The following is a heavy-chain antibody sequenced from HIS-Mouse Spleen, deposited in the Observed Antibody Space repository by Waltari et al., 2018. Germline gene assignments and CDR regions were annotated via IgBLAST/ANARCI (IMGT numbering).Heavy chain of an antibody. Sequence: EVQLVESGGGLVKPGGSLRLSCAASGFTFSSYSMNWVRQAPGKGLEWVSSISSSSYIYYADSVKGRFTISRDNAKNSLYLQMNSLRAEDTAVYYCARGSSATCFDYWGQGTLVTVSS. CDR3: ARGSSATCFDY. D-gene: IGHD2-15*01. CDR1: GFTFSSYS. V-gene: IGHV3-21*01. CDR2: ISSSSYI. J-gene: IGHJ4*02.